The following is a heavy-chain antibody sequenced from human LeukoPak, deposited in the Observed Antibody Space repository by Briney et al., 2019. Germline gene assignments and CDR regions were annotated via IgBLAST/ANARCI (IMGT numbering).Heavy chain of an antibody. CDR3: ARVTYYYDSSGPDY. D-gene: IGHD3-22*01. CDR2: IYYSGST. Sequence: PSETLSLTCTVSGGCISSSSYYWGWIRQPPGKGLEWIGSIYYSGSTYYNPSLKSRVTISVDTSKNQFSLKLSSVTAADTAVYYCARVTYYYDSSGPDYWGQGTLVTVSS. V-gene: IGHV4-39*07. CDR1: GGCISSSSYY. J-gene: IGHJ4*02.